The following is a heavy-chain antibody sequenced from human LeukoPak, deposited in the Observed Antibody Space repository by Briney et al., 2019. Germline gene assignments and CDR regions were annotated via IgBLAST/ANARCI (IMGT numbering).Heavy chain of an antibody. J-gene: IGHJ4*02. D-gene: IGHD3-9*01. CDR2: ISAYNGNT. CDR1: GYTFTSYG. V-gene: IGHV1-18*01. Sequence: ASVKVSCKASGYTFTSYGISWVRQAPGQGLEWMGWISAYNGNTNYAQKLQGRVTMTTDTPTSTAYMELRSLRSDDTAVYYCARAYDTLTGQRRTSSPDYWGQGTLVTVSS. CDR3: ARAYDTLTGQRRTSSPDY.